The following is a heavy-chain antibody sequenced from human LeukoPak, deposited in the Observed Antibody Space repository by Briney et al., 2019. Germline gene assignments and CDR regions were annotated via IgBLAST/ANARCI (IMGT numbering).Heavy chain of an antibody. Sequence: PSETLSLTCTVSAGSISPDYWSWIRQPPGKGLQWIGYIHYSGRTDYNPSLQSRVTMSVDTSKNQFSLNLFSVTAADTAVYYCARLNGPPYYYGSGSYPDYWGQGTLVTVSS. V-gene: IGHV4-59*08. J-gene: IGHJ4*02. CDR2: IHYSGRT. CDR1: AGSISPDY. D-gene: IGHD3-10*01. CDR3: ARLNGPPYYYGSGSYPDY.